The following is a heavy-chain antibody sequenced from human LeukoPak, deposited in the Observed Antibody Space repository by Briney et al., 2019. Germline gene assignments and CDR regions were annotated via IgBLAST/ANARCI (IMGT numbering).Heavy chain of an antibody. CDR3: AKNGERGAYCTGGTCYPYFYYYMDV. Sequence: GGSLRLSCVNSGFTFSSHGMSWVRQAPGKGLEWVSSISSTGGTTYYADSVKGRFTISRDNSKNTLYLQMNSLRAEDTAIYYCAKNGERGAYCTGGTCYPYFYYYMDVWGKGTTVTI. CDR1: GFTFSSHG. J-gene: IGHJ6*03. V-gene: IGHV3-23*01. CDR2: ISSTGGTT. D-gene: IGHD2-15*01.